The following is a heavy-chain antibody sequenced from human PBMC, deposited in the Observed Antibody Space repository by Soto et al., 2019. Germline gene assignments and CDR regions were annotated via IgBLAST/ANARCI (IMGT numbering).Heavy chain of an antibody. CDR2: IIPSFGTA. V-gene: IGHV1-69*12. Sequence: QVQLVQSGAEVKKPGSSVTVSCKASGGTFSSYASSWVRQAPGQGLEWMGGIIPSFGTANYAQKFQGRVTITADESTSTSYMVRRSLRSEDTAVYYCARASVLLQLGQDYYFHYCAQVTLVTVSS. J-gene: IGHJ4*02. CDR1: GGTFSSYA. CDR3: ARASVLLQLGQDYYFHY. D-gene: IGHD6-6*01.